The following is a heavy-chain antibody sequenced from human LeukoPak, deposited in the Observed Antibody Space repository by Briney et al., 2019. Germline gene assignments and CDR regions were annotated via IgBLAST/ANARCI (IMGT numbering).Heavy chain of an antibody. Sequence: QPGGSLRLSCAASGFTFTSYAMSWVRQAPGKGLEWVSAISGSGGSTYYADSVKGRFTISRDNSKNTLYLQMNSLRAEDTAVYYCAKDLTMTTVTTFDYWGQGTLVTVSS. V-gene: IGHV3-23*01. CDR2: ISGSGGST. D-gene: IGHD4-17*01. CDR3: AKDLTMTTVTTFDY. CDR1: GFTFTSYA. J-gene: IGHJ4*02.